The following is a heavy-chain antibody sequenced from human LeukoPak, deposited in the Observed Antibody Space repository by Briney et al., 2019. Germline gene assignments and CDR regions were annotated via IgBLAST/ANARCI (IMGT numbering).Heavy chain of an antibody. Sequence: SSVKVSCTASGGTFSSYAISWVRQAPGQGLEWMGGIIPIFGTANYAQKFQGRVTITADESTSTAYMELSSLRSEDTAVYYCAREYPDIVVVPAASYYFDYWGQGTLVTVSS. CDR1: GGTFSSYA. V-gene: IGHV1-69*01. CDR2: IIPIFGTA. J-gene: IGHJ4*02. CDR3: AREYPDIVVVPAASYYFDY. D-gene: IGHD2-2*01.